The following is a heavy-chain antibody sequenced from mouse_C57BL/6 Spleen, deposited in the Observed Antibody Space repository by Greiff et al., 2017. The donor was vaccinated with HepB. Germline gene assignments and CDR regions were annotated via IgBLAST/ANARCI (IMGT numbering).Heavy chain of an antibody. V-gene: IGHV5-17*01. CDR1: GFTFSDYG. CDR2: ISSGSSTI. Sequence: EVKVVESGGGLVKPGGSLKLSCAASGFTFSDYGMHWVRQAPEKGLEWVAYISSGSSTIYYADTVKGRFTISRDNAKNTLFLQMTSLRSEDTAMYYCAIDHRGFAYWGQGTLVTVSA. J-gene: IGHJ3*01. CDR3: AIDHRGFAY.